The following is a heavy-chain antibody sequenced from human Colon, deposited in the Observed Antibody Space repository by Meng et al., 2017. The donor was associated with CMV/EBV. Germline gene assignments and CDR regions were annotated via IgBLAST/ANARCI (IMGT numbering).Heavy chain of an antibody. J-gene: IGHJ4*02. Sequence: GGSLRLSCAASGFSFSRYSMNWLRQAPGKGLEWVSSIGSTGSGIYYPDSVKGRFTISRDNARNALYLEMSSLRAEDTAVYYCTRDRLEGDFSGPGFWGQGTLVTVSS. CDR2: IGSTGSGI. CDR1: GFSFSRYS. CDR3: TRDRLEGDFSGPGF. V-gene: IGHV3-21*01. D-gene: IGHD3-16*02.